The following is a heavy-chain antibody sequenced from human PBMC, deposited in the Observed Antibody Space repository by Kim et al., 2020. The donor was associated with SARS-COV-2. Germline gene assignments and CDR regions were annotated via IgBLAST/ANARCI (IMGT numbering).Heavy chain of an antibody. Sequence: SETLSLTCTVSDGAISSFYWSWIRQPPGKGLEWIGYIYYSGSTNYNPSLKSRVTISVDTSKKQFSLNLSSLTAADTAVYYCARLRPDGYMDVWGQGTLVTVSS. CDR1: DGAISSFY. CDR2: IYYSGST. D-gene: IGHD5-12*01. V-gene: IGHV4-59*08. J-gene: IGHJ4*02. CDR3: ARLRPDGYMDV.